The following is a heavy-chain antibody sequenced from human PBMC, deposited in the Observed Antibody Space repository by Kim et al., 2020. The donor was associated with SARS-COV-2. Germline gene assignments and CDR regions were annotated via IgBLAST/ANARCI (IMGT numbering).Heavy chain of an antibody. CDR1: GFPFSTYP. CDR2: MSGGAENI. V-gene: IGHV3-23*01. CDR3: ARHNSAYDHSFDY. Sequence: GGSLRLSCAASGFPFSTYPMSWVRQAPGKGLEWVSAMSGGAENIFYADSAKGRFIISRDNSKNTLYLQMNSLKAEDTALYYCARHNSAYDHSFDYWGQGTLVTVSS. J-gene: IGHJ4*02. D-gene: IGHD5-12*01.